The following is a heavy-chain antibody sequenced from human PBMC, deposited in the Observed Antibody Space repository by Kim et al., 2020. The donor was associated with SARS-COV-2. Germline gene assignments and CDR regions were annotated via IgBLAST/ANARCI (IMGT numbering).Heavy chain of an antibody. Sequence: GGSLRLSCAASGFTFDDYAMHWVRQAPGKGLEWVSLISGDGGSKYYADSVKGRFTISRDNSKNSLYLQMNSLRTEDTALYYCAKDIMRLVAVAGTGTYGMDVGGQGTTVTVSS. J-gene: IGHJ6*02. CDR3: AKDIMRLVAVAGTGTYGMDV. CDR2: ISGDGGSK. V-gene: IGHV3-43*02. D-gene: IGHD6-19*01. CDR1: GFTFDDYA.